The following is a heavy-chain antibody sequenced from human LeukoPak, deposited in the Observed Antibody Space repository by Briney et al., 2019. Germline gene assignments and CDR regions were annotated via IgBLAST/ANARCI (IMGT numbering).Heavy chain of an antibody. Sequence: ASVKVSCKASGYTFTSYDINWVRQATGQGLEWMGWMNPNSGNTGYAQKFQGRVTMTRNTSISTAYMELSSLRSEDTAVYYCAATMYDYADDNAFDIWGQGTMVTVSS. V-gene: IGHV1-8*01. CDR3: AATMYDYADDNAFDI. D-gene: IGHD3-10*01. CDR2: MNPNSGNT. CDR1: GYTFTSYD. J-gene: IGHJ3*02.